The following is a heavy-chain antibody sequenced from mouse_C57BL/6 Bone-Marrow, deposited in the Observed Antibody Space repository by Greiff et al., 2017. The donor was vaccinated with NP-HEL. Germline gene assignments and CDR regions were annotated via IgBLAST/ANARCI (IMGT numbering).Heavy chain of an antibody. D-gene: IGHD1-1*01. CDR2: INPNYGTT. CDR1: GYSFTDYN. Sequence: VQLQQSGPELVKPGASVKISCKASGYSFTDYNMNWVKQSNGKSLEWIGVINPNYGTTSYNQKFKGKATLTVDQSSSTAYMQLNSLTSEDSAVYYCAAFYYYGSSYGDYYAMDYWGQGTSVTVSS. J-gene: IGHJ4*01. CDR3: AAFYYYGSSYGDYYAMDY. V-gene: IGHV1-39*01.